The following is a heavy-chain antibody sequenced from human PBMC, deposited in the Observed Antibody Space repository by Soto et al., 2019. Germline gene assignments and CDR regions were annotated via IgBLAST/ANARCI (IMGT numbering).Heavy chain of an antibody. D-gene: IGHD3-10*01. CDR2: MNPNSGNT. V-gene: IGHV1-8*01. CDR3: ARLFGGYYYGSGSYSGFDY. Sequence: QVQLVQSGAEVKKPGASVKVSCKASGYTFTSYDINWVRQATGQGLEWMGWMNPNSGNTGYAQKFQGRVTMTRNTSIRTAYMGLSSLRSEDTAVYYCARLFGGYYYGSGSYSGFDYWGQGTLVTVSS. CDR1: GYTFTSYD. J-gene: IGHJ4*02.